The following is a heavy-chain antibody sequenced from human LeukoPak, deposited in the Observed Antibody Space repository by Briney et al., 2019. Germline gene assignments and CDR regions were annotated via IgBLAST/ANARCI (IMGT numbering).Heavy chain of an antibody. V-gene: IGHV3-23*01. J-gene: IGHJ4*02. Sequence: GGSLRLSCAASGFTFSSNAMTWVRQAPGKGLEWVSVTTANGVRTYYADSVKGRFTISRDNSKNTLSLQMNSLRADDTAVYYCAKDAVAPGSGGDYFDYWGQGTLVTVSS. CDR2: TTANGVRT. D-gene: IGHD3-10*01. CDR3: AKDAVAPGSGGDYFDY. CDR1: GFTFSSNA.